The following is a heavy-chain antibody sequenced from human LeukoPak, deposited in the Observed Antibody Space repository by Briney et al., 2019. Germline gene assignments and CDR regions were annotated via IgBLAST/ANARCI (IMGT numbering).Heavy chain of an antibody. D-gene: IGHD6-13*01. V-gene: IGHV1-69*13. J-gene: IGHJ4*02. CDR1: GGTFSSYA. CDR3: ASSYSSGWYGIYFDY. Sequence: SVKVSCKASGGTFSSYAISWVRQAPGQGLEWMGGIIPIFGTANYAQKFQGRVTITADESTSTAYMELSSLRSEDTAVYYCASSYSSGWYGIYFDYWGQGTLVTVSS. CDR2: IIPIFGTA.